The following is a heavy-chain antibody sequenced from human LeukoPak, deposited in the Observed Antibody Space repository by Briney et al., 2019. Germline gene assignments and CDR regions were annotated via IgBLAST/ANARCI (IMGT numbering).Heavy chain of an antibody. CDR1: GYTLTSYY. D-gene: IGHD6-13*01. Sequence: GASVKVSCRASGYTLTSYYMHWVRQAPGQGLEWMGIINPSGGSTSYAQKFQGRVTMTRDTSTSTVYMELSSLRSEDTAVYYCARRALSSRVSDYWGQGTLVTVSS. J-gene: IGHJ4*02. CDR3: ARRALSSRVSDY. V-gene: IGHV1-46*01. CDR2: INPSGGST.